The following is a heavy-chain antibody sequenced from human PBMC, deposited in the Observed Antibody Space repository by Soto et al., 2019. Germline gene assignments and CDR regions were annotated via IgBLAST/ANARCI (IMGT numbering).Heavy chain of an antibody. V-gene: IGHV3-30*18. CDR3: AKGATHYYGMDV. CDR2: ISYDGSNK. Sequence: GGSLRLSCAASGFTFSSYGMHWVRQAPGKGLEWVAVISYDGSNKYYADSVKGRFTISRDNSKNTLYLQMNSLRAEDTAVYYCAKGATHYYGMDVWGQGTTVTVSS. CDR1: GFTFSSYG. J-gene: IGHJ6*02. D-gene: IGHD1-26*01.